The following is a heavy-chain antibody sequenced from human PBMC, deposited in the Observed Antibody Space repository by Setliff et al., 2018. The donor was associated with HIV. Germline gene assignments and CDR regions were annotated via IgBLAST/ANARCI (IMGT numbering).Heavy chain of an antibody. CDR1: GGSISSYY. CDR2: IYYSGST. J-gene: IGHJ4*02. D-gene: IGHD2-15*01. V-gene: IGHV4-59*12. Sequence: SETLSLTCTVSGGSISSYYWSWIRQHPGKGLEWIGYIYYSGSTYYNPSLKSRVTISVDTSKNQFSLNLSSVTAADTAVYYCARGGLGVVGAIDYWSQGTLVTVSS. CDR3: ARGGLGVVGAIDY.